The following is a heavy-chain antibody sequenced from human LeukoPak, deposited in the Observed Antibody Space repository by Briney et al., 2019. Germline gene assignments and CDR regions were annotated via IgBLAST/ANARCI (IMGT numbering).Heavy chain of an antibody. D-gene: IGHD5-12*01. CDR2: INTDGSSI. CDR1: GFTFSSYW. J-gene: IGHJ4*02. CDR3: AREGRVSGYDFDC. V-gene: IGHV3-74*03. Sequence: GGSPRLSCAASGFTFSSYWMHWVRQAPGKGLVWVSRINTDGSSITYVDSVKGRFTISRDNAKNTLYLQMNSLRVEDTAVYYCAREGRVSGYDFDCWGQGTLVTVSS.